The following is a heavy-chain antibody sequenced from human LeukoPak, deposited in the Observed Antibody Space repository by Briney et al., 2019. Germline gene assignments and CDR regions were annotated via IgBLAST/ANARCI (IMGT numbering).Heavy chain of an antibody. V-gene: IGHV3-21*01. Sequence: GGSLRLSCAASGFTFSSYSMNWVRQAPGKGLEWVSSISSSSSYIYYADSVKGRFTISRDSAKNSLYLQMNSLRAEDTAVYYCARDTEGGRMDVWGQGTMVTVSS. CDR3: ARDTEGGRMDV. J-gene: IGHJ3*01. D-gene: IGHD2-8*01. CDR1: GFTFSSYS. CDR2: ISSSSSYI.